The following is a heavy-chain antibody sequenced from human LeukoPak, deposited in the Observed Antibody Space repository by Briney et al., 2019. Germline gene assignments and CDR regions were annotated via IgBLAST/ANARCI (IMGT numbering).Heavy chain of an antibody. D-gene: IGHD6-13*01. J-gene: IGHJ4*02. V-gene: IGHV1-2*02. Sequence: EASVKVSCKASGYTFTGYYMHWVRQAPGQGLEWMGWINPNSGGTNYAQKFQGRVTMTRDTSISTAYMELSRLRSDDTAVYYCARDRDVRAAAGTLDYWGQGTLVTVSS. CDR1: GYTFTGYY. CDR3: ARDRDVRAAAGTLDY. CDR2: INPNSGGT.